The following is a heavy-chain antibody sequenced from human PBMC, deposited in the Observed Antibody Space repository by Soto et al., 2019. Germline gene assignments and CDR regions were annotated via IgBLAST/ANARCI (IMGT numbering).Heavy chain of an antibody. CDR1: GVSVIPYY. D-gene: IGHD1-26*01. CDR3: ARGRPWEMYDY. V-gene: IGHV4-59*02. Sequence: QVQLQESGPGLVKPSETLSLTCTVSGVSVIPYYWSWIRLPPGKGLEWIGYIDYSGSAKYNSSLKSRVTISLDTSENQFSLKLSAMTAADTAVYFCARGRPWEMYDYWGQGTLVTVSS. CDR2: IDYSGSA. J-gene: IGHJ4*02.